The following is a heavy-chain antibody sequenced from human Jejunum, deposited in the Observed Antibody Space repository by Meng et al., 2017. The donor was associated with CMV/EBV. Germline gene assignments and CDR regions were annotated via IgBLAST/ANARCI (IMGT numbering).Heavy chain of an antibody. Sequence: FTSSYIHWVRQAPGQGLEWMGWINPNSGGTNYAQKFQGRVSMTSDTSVSTAYMELTSLISDDTAIYYCAALVGGTILDFSYGLDVWGQGTTVTVSS. CDR2: INPNSGGT. CDR1: FTSSY. D-gene: IGHD1-26*01. J-gene: IGHJ6*02. V-gene: IGHV1-2*02. CDR3: AALVGGTILDFSYGLDV.